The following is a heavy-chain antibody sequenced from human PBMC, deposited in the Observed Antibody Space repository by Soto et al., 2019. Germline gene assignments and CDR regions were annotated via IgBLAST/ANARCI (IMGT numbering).Heavy chain of an antibody. CDR2: IWYDGSNK. V-gene: IGHV3-33*01. Sequence: GGSLRLSCAASGFTFSSYGMHWVRQAPGKGLEWVAVIWYDGSNKYYADSVKGRFTISRDNSKNTLYLQMNSLRAEDTAVYYCAREMATIAYAFDYWGQGPWSPS. CDR3: AREMATIAYAFDY. D-gene: IGHD5-12*01. CDR1: GFTFSSYG. J-gene: IGHJ4*02.